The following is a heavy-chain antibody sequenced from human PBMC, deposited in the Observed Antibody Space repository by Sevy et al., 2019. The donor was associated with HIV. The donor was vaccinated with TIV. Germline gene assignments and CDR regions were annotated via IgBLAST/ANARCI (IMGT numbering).Heavy chain of an antibody. V-gene: IGHV3-73*01. CDR1: GFTFSGSA. D-gene: IGHD5-18*01. J-gene: IGHJ3*02. CDR2: IRSKANSYAT. Sequence: GGSLRLSCAASGFTFSGSAMHWVRQASGKGLEWVGRIRSKANSYATAYAASVKGRFTIPRDDSKNTAYLQMNSLKTEDTAVYYCTRHVDTAIYDAFDIWGQGTMVTVSS. CDR3: TRHVDTAIYDAFDI.